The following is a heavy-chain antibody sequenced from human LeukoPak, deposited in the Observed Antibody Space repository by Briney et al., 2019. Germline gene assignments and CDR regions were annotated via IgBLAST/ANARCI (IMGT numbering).Heavy chain of an antibody. V-gene: IGHV4-59*11. D-gene: IGHD4-23*01. CDR1: GGSISSHY. Sequence: SETLSLTCSVSGGSISSHYWNWIRQPPGKALEWIGYIYYSGSTNYNPSLKSRVTISVDTSKNQFSLKLSSVTAADTAVYYCARETTVVTPGRSDVFDIWGQGTMVTVSS. CDR3: ARETTVVTPGRSDVFDI. CDR2: IYYSGST. J-gene: IGHJ3*02.